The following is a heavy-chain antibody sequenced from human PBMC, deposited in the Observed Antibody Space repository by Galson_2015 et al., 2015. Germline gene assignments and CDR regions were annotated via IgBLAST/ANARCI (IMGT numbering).Heavy chain of an antibody. CDR2: LSTVTTTI. J-gene: IGHJ2*01. CDR3: ARGGSNWRWHFDL. CDR1: GFTFSTYS. D-gene: IGHD6-13*01. Sequence: SLRLSCAASGFTFSTYSMSWLRQAPGKGLEWVSYLSTVTTTIHYADSVKGRFTISRDNAKNSLYLQMNGLRDEDTAVYYCARGGSNWRWHFDLWGRGTLVTVSS. V-gene: IGHV3-48*02.